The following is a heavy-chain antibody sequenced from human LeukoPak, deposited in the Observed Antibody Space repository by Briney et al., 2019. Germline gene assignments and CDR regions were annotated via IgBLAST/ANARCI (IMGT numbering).Heavy chain of an antibody. V-gene: IGHV4-59*01. J-gene: IGHJ4*02. Sequence: SETLSLTCTVSGGSISSYYWSWIRQPPGKGLEWIGYIYYSGSTNYNPSLKSRVTISVDTSKNQFSLKLSSVTAADTAVYYCARAWYFDWLLPKGIDYWGQGTLVTVSS. CDR1: GGSISSYY. CDR2: IYYSGST. CDR3: ARAWYFDWLLPKGIDY. D-gene: IGHD3-9*01.